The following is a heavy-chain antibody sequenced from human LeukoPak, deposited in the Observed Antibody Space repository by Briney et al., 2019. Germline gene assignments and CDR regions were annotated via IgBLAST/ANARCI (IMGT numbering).Heavy chain of an antibody. J-gene: IGHJ4*02. D-gene: IGHD3-22*01. V-gene: IGHV1-46*01. CDR1: GYTFTSYY. CDR3: VRATYYYEVDY. Sequence: ASVKVSCKASGYTFTSYYIHWVRQAPGQGLEWMGIINPSGGSTSYAQKFQGRVTMTRDTSTSTIYMELSNLRSEDTAVYYCVRATYYYEVDYWGQGSLVTVSS. CDR2: INPSGGST.